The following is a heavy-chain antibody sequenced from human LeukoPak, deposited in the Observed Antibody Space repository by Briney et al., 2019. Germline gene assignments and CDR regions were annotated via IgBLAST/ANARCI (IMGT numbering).Heavy chain of an antibody. CDR1: GFTFSSYG. V-gene: IGHV3-23*01. D-gene: IGHD3-22*01. Sequence: HPGGSLRLSCAASGFTFSSYGMSWVRQAPGKGLEWVSAISGSGGSTYYADSVKGRFTISRDNSKNTLYLQMNSLRAEDTAVYYCANLYYYDSSGYKPLDYWGQGTLVTVSS. J-gene: IGHJ4*02. CDR3: ANLYYYDSSGYKPLDY. CDR2: ISGSGGST.